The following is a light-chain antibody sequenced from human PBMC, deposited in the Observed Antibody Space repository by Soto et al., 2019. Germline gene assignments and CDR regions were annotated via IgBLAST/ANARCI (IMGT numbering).Light chain of an antibody. CDR1: QTLSTTF. J-gene: IGKJ1*01. V-gene: IGKV3-20*01. CDR3: QQFGALPLT. Sequence: EIVLTQSPGTLSLSPGERATLSCRASQTLSTTFLAWYQQRPGQAPRLLIYGASSRATGISDRFSGSGSGTDFTLTISKLQPEDFGTYYCQQFGALPLTFGQGTEVDIK. CDR2: GAS.